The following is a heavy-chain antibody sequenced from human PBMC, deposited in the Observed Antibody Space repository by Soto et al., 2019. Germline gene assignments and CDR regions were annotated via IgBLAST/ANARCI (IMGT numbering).Heavy chain of an antibody. J-gene: IGHJ4*02. CDR3: AISQDRGGRTTFIY. CDR1: GFTFDDNA. D-gene: IGHD3-16*01. Sequence: TGGSLRLSRAVSGFTFDDNAMPWLRQDPEKGLEWVSGINWKSDIGYADSVKGRFTISRDNAENSLYLQMNSLRAEDTALYYCAISQDRGGRTTFIYWGQGT. V-gene: IGHV3-9*01. CDR2: INWKSDI.